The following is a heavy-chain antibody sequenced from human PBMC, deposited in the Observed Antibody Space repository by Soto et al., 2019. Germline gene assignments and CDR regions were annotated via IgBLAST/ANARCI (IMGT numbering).Heavy chain of an antibody. V-gene: IGHV4-39*02. D-gene: IGHD2-15*01. CDR1: GGSINYNSYY. CDR2: IFYTGTT. J-gene: IGHJ5*02. CDR3: ARLVVVAPVANA. Sequence: PSETLSLTCSVSGGSINYNSYYWGWIRQPPGKGLEWVGGIFYTGTTYYSPSLKDRVTISVDTSKNSFSLNLTSVTAADTAVYCCARLVVVAPVANAWGQGTQVTVTS.